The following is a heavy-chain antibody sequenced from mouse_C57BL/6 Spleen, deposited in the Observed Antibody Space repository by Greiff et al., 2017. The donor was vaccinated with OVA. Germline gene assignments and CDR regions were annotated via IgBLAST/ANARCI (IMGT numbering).Heavy chain of an antibody. CDR3: TRSEGIYYGSSYGY. Sequence: QVQLQQSGAELVRPGASVTLSCKASGYTFTDYEMHWVKQTPVHGLEWIGAIDPETGGTAYNQKFKGKAILTADKSSSTAYMELRSLTSEDSAVYYCTRSEGIYYGSSYGYWGQGTTLTVSS. J-gene: IGHJ2*01. CDR2: IDPETGGT. CDR1: GYTFTDYE. V-gene: IGHV1-15*01. D-gene: IGHD1-1*01.